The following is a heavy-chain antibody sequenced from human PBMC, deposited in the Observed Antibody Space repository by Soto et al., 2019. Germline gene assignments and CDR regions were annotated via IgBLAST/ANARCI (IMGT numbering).Heavy chain of an antibody. CDR1: GDIFTRYS. J-gene: IGHJ6*02. D-gene: IGHD6-13*01. V-gene: IGHV1-69*06. CDR2: VIPVFGTS. CDR3: AGAPAGDYYYYYKMDV. Sequence: QVQLLQSGAEVQKPGSSVRVSCKASGDIFTRYSFSWVRQAPGQGLEWMGGVIPVFGTSNYGQKFQGRVTITADKSTSTAFMEIRGLRSDDTAVYYCAGAPAGDYYYYYKMDVWGQGTAVTVS.